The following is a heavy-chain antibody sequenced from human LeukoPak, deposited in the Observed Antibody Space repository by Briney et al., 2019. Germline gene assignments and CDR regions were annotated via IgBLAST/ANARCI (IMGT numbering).Heavy chain of an antibody. D-gene: IGHD1-1*01. CDR2: INPDSGFT. J-gene: IGHJ4*02. V-gene: IGHV1-2*02. CDR3: APTPEGYTSNWNV. Sequence: GASVKVSCKTSGYSFTDDYVQWVRQAPGQGLEWMGWINPDSGFTNYAQKFQGRVTMTRDTSISTAYMEVRRLRPDDTAVYYCAPTPEGYTSNWNVWGQGTLVTVSS. CDR1: GYSFTDDY.